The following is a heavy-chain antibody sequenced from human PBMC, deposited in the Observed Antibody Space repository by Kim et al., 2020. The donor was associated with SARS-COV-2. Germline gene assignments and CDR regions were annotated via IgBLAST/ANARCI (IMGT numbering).Heavy chain of an antibody. CDR1: GFTFSSYA. Sequence: GGSLRLSCAASGFTFSSYAMNWVRQAPGKGLEWVSPISSSGSNTYYADAAKGRVTISSYNAKNTHYLQLNILRAEAAAVDYCSRASTYSHGLGGYYFCCG. D-gene: IGHD3-16*01. CDR3: SRASTYSHGLGGYYFCCG. V-gene: IGHV3-23*01. CDR2: ISSSGSNT. J-gene: IGHJ6*01.